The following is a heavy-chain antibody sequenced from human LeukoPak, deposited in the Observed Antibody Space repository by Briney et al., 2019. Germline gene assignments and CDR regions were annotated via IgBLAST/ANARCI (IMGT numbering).Heavy chain of an antibody. CDR3: ARMRRGSGSAPSVFDY. J-gene: IGHJ4*02. Sequence: SGPTLVNPTQTLTLTCTFSGFSLSTSGMCVSWIRQPPGKALEWLARIDWDDDKYYSTSLKTRLTISKDTSKNQVVLTMTNMDPVDTATYYCARMRRGSGSAPSVFDYWGQGTLVTVSS. CDR1: GFSLSTSGMC. V-gene: IGHV2-70*11. D-gene: IGHD1-26*01. CDR2: IDWDDDK.